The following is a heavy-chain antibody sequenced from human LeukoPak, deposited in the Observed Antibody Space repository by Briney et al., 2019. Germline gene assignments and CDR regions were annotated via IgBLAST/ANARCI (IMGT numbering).Heavy chain of an antibody. CDR3: ARPGMAASSWFDP. CDR2: INHSGST. V-gene: IGHV4-34*01. CDR1: GGSFSGYY. D-gene: IGHD5-24*01. J-gene: IGHJ5*02. Sequence: PSETLSLTCAVYGGSFSGYYWSWIRQPPGKGLEWIGEINHSGSTNYNPSLKSRVTISVDTSKNQFSLKLSSVTAADTAVYYCARPGMAASSWFDPWGQGTLVTVSS.